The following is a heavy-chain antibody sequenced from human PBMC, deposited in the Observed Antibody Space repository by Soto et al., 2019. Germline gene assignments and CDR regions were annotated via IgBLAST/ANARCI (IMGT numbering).Heavy chain of an antibody. CDR1: GGTFSSYA. CDR3: ARAYCSSTSCYHYGMDV. Sequence: SVKVSCKASGGTFSSYAISWVRQAPGQGLEWMGGIIPIFGTANYAQKFQGRVTITADESTSTAYMELSSLRSEDTAVYYCARAYCSSTSCYHYGMDVWGQGTTGTGSS. J-gene: IGHJ6*02. V-gene: IGHV1-69*13. D-gene: IGHD2-2*01. CDR2: IIPIFGTA.